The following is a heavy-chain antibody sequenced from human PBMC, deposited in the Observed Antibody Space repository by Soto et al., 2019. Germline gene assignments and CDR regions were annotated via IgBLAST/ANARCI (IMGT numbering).Heavy chain of an antibody. Sequence: GGSLRLSCAASGFTFSNYAMSWVRQAPGKGLEWVSGISASGGSTYYADSVKGRFTISRDNSKNTVYVQMNSLRAEDTAVYYCAKYAHLRWFDPWGQGTLVTVSS. D-gene: IGHD2-2*01. J-gene: IGHJ5*02. CDR1: GFTFSNYA. V-gene: IGHV3-23*01. CDR3: AKYAHLRWFDP. CDR2: ISASGGST.